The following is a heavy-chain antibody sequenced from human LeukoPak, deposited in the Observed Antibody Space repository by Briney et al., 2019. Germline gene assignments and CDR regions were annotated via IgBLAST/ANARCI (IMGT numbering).Heavy chain of an antibody. J-gene: IGHJ4*02. Sequence: SQTLSLTCTVSGGTISSDDFYWSWIRQPPGKGLEWIGYIYYSGSTYYNPSLKSRVTISVDTSKNQFSLKLSSVTAADTAVYYCARGVLVRGVPYDYWGQGTLVTVSS. CDR3: ARGVLVRGVPYDY. D-gene: IGHD3-10*01. CDR1: GGTISSDDFY. CDR2: IYYSGST. V-gene: IGHV4-30-4*01.